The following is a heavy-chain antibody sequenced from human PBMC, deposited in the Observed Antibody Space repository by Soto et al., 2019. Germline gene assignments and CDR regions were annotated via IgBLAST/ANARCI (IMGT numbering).Heavy chain of an antibody. CDR3: ARDQSGAADI. CDR2: ISATGTT. J-gene: IGHJ3*02. CDR1: GDSMSSYY. D-gene: IGHD7-27*01. Sequence: QVQLQESGPGLVEPSETLSLTCTVSGDSMSSYYWSWIRQSVEKGLEWIGRISATGTTSYIPSLQSRIRLSIDTSKNQFSLNLKFVTAADTAVYFCARDQSGAADIWGQGTMVTVS. V-gene: IGHV4-4*07.